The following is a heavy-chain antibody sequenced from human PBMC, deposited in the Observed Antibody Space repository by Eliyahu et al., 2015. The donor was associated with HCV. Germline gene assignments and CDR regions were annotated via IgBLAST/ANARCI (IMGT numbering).Heavy chain of an antibody. D-gene: IGHD6-13*01. V-gene: IGHV4-31*01. CDR1: GASISSAGYY. Sequence: QVQLQESGPGLVKPSQTLSLTCXVTGASISSAGYYWSWIRQHPGKGLEWIGYIYKSGITYYNPSLKSQFTISLDTSKNQFSLKMTSVTAADTAVYYCARVSEQLASLDSWGQGTLVTVSS. J-gene: IGHJ5*01. CDR3: ARVSEQLASLDS. CDR2: IYKSGIT.